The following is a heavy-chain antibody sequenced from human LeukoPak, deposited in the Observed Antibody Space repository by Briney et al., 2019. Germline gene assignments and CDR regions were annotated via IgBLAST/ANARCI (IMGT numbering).Heavy chain of an antibody. D-gene: IGHD2-15*01. Sequence: ASVKVSCKVSGYTLTELSMHWVRQAPGKGLEWMGGFDPEDGETIYAQKFQGRVTMTEDTSTDTAYMELSSLGSEDTAVYYCATASGGCSGGSCYSVPGDYWGQGTLVTVSS. CDR3: ATASGGCSGGSCYSVPGDY. J-gene: IGHJ4*02. CDR1: GYTLTELS. CDR2: FDPEDGET. V-gene: IGHV1-24*01.